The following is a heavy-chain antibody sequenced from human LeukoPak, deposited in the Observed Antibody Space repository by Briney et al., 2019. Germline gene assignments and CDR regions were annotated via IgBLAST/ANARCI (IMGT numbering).Heavy chain of an antibody. CDR2: ISTNGGTT. CDR3: VRGYSFGPYGIDV. V-gene: IGHV3-64D*09. D-gene: IGHD2-15*01. Sequence: PGGSLRLSCSVSGFTFSNYFMHWVRQAPGKGLEFVSAISTNGGTTYYADSVKGRFTISRDNSKNTLYLQMSSLRAEDTAVYFCVRGYSFGPYGIDVWGQGTTVTVSS. CDR1: GFTFSNYF. J-gene: IGHJ6*02.